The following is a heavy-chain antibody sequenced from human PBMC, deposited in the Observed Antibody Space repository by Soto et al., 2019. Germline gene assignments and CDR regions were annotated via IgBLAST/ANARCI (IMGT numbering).Heavy chain of an antibody. Sequence: SETLSITCTVSAGSVSSGGYSWSWIRQPPGKGLEWMGYIYHSGGTTYNPSLKSRLTISLDTSKNQFSLRLTSVSAAGTAVYYCAVEEPYSTRFDYWGQGTLVTVSS. CDR3: AVEEPYSTRFDY. D-gene: IGHD1-1*01. V-gene: IGHV4-61*08. J-gene: IGHJ4*02. CDR1: AGSVSSGGYS. CDR2: IYHSGGT.